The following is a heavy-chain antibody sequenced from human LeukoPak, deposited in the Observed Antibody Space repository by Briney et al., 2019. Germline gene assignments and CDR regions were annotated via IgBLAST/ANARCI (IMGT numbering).Heavy chain of an antibody. Sequence: GGSLRLSCAASGFTFSSYSMNWVRQAPGKGLEWVSYTSSSSTTIYYADSVKGRFTISRDNAKNSLYLQMNSLRAEDTAVYYCARSRVTTMVPYWYFDLWGRGTLVTVSS. CDR2: TSSSSTTI. D-gene: IGHD5-18*01. CDR3: ARSRVTTMVPYWYFDL. J-gene: IGHJ2*01. CDR1: GFTFSSYS. V-gene: IGHV3-48*01.